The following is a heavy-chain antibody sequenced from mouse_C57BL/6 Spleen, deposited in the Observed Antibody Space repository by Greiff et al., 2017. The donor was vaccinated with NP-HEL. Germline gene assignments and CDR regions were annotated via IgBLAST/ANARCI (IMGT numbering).Heavy chain of an antibody. CDR2: IDPEDGDT. V-gene: IGHV14-1*01. CDR1: GFNIKDYY. J-gene: IGHJ4*01. Sequence: VQLQQSGAELVRPGASVKLSCTASGFNIKDYYMHWVKQRPEQGLEWIGRIDPEDGDTEYAPKFQGKATMTADTSSNTAYLQLSILTSEDTAVYYCTTIYDGYSYYAMDYWGQGTSVTVSS. CDR3: TTIYDGYSYYAMDY. D-gene: IGHD2-3*01.